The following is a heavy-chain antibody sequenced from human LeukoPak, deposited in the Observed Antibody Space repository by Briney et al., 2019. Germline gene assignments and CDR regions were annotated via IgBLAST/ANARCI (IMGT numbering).Heavy chain of an antibody. D-gene: IGHD3-3*01. CDR1: GGSISSYY. V-gene: IGHV4-59*01. Sequence: SETLSLTCTVSGGSISSYYWSWIRQPPGKGLEWIGYIYYSGSTNYNPSLKSRVTISVDTSKNQFSLKLSSVTAADTAVYYCARGLPVFGVVTGYYYYYCYMDVWGKGTTVTVSS. J-gene: IGHJ6*03. CDR2: IYYSGST. CDR3: ARGLPVFGVVTGYYYYYCYMDV.